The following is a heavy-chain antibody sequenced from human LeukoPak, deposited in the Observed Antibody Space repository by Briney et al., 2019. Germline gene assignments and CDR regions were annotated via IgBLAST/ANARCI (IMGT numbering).Heavy chain of an antibody. CDR2: ITVASGNT. V-gene: IGHV1-3*01. Sequence: ASVKVSCTTLGYTFITSSIYWVRQATGQRLEWLGWITVASGNTRYSENLQGGVTLTRDTSANTAYMELHNLKFEDTAVYYCVGGSLGYWGRGTLVTVSP. J-gene: IGHJ4*02. CDR1: GYTFITSS. CDR3: VGGSLGY.